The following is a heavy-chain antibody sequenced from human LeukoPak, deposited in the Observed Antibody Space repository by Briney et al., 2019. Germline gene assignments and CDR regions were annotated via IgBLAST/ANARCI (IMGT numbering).Heavy chain of an antibody. D-gene: IGHD3-22*01. CDR3: ARVSRITMIVVVLYYFDY. CDR1: GYSISSGYY. Sequence: SETLSLTCTVSGYSISSGYYWGWIRQPPGKGLEWIGSIYHSGSTNYNPSLKSRVTVSVDTSKNQFSLKLSSVTAADTAVYYCARVSRITMIVVVLYYFDYWGQGTLVTVSS. CDR2: IYHSGST. V-gene: IGHV4-38-2*02. J-gene: IGHJ4*02.